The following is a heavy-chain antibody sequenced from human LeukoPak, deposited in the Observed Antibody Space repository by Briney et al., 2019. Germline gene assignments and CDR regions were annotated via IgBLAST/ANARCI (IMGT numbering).Heavy chain of an antibody. CDR3: ARDQGGSGPTTYDH. V-gene: IGHV3-7*01. D-gene: IGHD6-25*01. CDR2: IKQDGSQK. J-gene: IGHJ4*02. Sequence: PGGSLRLSCAASGFTFSTYWMTWVRQAPGKGLEWVANIKQDGSQKYYGDSVKGRFTISRDNAKNSLYLQMNSLRGEDTAVYYCARDQGGSGPTTYDHWGQGTLVTVSS. CDR1: GFTFSTYW.